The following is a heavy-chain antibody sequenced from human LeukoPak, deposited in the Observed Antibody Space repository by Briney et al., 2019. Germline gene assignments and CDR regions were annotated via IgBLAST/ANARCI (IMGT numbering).Heavy chain of an antibody. CDR2: IYTSGST. J-gene: IGHJ6*03. CDR3: ARGVYYYYMDV. V-gene: IGHV4-4*07. CDR1: GGSISSYF. Sequence: SETLSLTCSISGGSISSYFWSWIRQPAGKGLEWIGHIYTSGSTNYNPSLKSRLTMSVDTSKNQFSLKLTSVTAADTALYYSARGVYYYYMDVWGKGTTVTTSS.